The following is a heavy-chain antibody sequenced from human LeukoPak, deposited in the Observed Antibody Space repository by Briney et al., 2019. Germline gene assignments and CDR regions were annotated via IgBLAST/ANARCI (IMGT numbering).Heavy chain of an antibody. J-gene: IGHJ4*02. CDR2: IIGSGDTT. CDR3: AKVAGVGWNGGVVERNFDY. CDR1: GFTFSSYA. V-gene: IGHV3-23*01. D-gene: IGHD2-15*01. Sequence: GGSLRLSCAVSGFTFSSYAMSWVRQAPGKGLEWVSTIIGSGDTTYYADSVKGRFTISRDNSKNTPHLQMNSLRAEDTAVYYCAKVAGVGWNGGVVERNFDYWGQGTLVTVSS.